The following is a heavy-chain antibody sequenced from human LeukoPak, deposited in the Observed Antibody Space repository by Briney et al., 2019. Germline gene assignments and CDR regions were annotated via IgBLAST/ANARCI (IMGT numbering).Heavy chain of an antibody. CDR1: GFSLRTRGVG. CDR3: ARSYYDFWSGYYTGYYYYYMDV. CDR2: IYWDDDK. V-gene: IGHV2-5*02. J-gene: IGHJ6*03. Sequence: SGPTLVNPTPTLTLTCTFSGFSLRTRGVGVGWIRQPPGKALEWLALIYWDDDKRYSPSLKSRLTITKDTSKNQVVLTMTNMDPVDTATYYCARSYYDFWSGYYTGYYYYYMDVWGKGTTVTVSS. D-gene: IGHD3-3*01.